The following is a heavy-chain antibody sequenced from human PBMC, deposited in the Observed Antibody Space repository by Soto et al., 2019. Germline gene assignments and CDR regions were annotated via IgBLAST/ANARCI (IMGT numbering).Heavy chain of an antibody. V-gene: IGHV3-30*18. Sequence: LRLSCAASGFTFSSYGMHWVRQAPGKGLEWVAVISYDGSNKYYADSVKGRFTISRDNSKNTLCLQMNSLRAEDTAVYYCAKGEADADYYYYGMDVWGQGTTVTVSS. CDR3: AKGEADADYYYYGMDV. CDR2: ISYDGSNK. J-gene: IGHJ6*02. CDR1: GFTFSSYG.